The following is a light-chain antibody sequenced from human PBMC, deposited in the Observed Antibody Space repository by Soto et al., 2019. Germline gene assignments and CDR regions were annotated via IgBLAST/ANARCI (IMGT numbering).Light chain of an antibody. CDR3: QQRNIWPPVT. J-gene: IGKJ5*01. V-gene: IGKV3-11*01. CDR2: DAF. CDR1: PSVTNY. Sequence: EIVLTQSPATLSLSPGERATLSCRASPSVTNYLAWYQQKPGQAPRLVIYDAFNRATGIPARFSGSGSGTDFTLTISSLEPEDFAVYYCQQRNIWPPVTFGQGTRLEL.